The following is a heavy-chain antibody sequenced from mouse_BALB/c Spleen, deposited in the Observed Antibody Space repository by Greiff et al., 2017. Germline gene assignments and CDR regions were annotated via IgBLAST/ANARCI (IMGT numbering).Heavy chain of an antibody. Sequence: EVKLVESGGGLVQPGGSLKLSCAASGFTFSSYTMSWVRQTPEKRLEWVAYISNGGGSTYYPDTVKGRFTISRDNAKNTLYLQMSSLKSEDTAMYYCARQRDYYGSSYDYAMDYGGQGTSVTVSS. CDR1: GFTFSSYT. J-gene: IGHJ4*01. CDR3: ARQRDYYGSSYDYAMDY. D-gene: IGHD1-1*01. V-gene: IGHV5-12-2*01. CDR2: ISNGGGST.